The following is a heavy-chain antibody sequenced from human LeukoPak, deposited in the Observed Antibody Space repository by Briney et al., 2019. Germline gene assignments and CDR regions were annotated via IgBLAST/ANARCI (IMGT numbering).Heavy chain of an antibody. CDR3: AKDMSYGYNFFDY. CDR1: GFTFSTYG. J-gene: IGHJ4*02. Sequence: PGGTLRLSCAASGFTFSTYGMSWVRQAPGKGLQWVSTIPSGGGTYYADSVKGRFTISRDNSKNTLYLQMNSLRAEDTAVYYCAKDMSYGYNFFDYWGQGTLVTVSS. D-gene: IGHD5-18*01. CDR2: IPSGGGT. V-gene: IGHV3-23*01.